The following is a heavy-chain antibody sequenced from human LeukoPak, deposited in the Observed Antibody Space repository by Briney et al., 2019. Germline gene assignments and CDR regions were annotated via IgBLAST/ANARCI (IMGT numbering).Heavy chain of an antibody. D-gene: IGHD6-6*01. V-gene: IGHV3-30*04. J-gene: IGHJ3*02. CDR2: ISYDGKKD. CDR1: GFTFKNYA. CDR3: AKDLSSIAARGAAFDI. Sequence: GGSLRLSCAASGFTFKNYAMSWVRQTPDRVLEWVASISYDGKKDFYADSVKGRFTISRDNSKNTLYLQMNSLRAEDTAVYYCAKDLSSIAARGAAFDIWGQGTMVTVSS.